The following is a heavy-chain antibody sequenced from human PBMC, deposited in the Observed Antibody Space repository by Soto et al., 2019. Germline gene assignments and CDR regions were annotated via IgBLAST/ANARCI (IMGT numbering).Heavy chain of an antibody. Sequence: PGGSLRLSCAASGFTFSNYAMSWVRQAPGKGLEWVSAIGGSGGSTNYADSVKGRFTISRDNSKNTLYLQMNSLRAEDTAVYYCAKSRPGGYISSSMSYWGQGTLVTVSS. CDR2: IGGSGGST. V-gene: IGHV3-23*01. CDR3: AKSRPGGYISSSMSY. CDR1: GFTFSNYA. J-gene: IGHJ4*02. D-gene: IGHD6-6*01.